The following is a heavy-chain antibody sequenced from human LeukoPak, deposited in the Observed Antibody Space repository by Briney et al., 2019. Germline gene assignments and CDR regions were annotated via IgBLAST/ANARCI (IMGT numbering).Heavy chain of an antibody. D-gene: IGHD3-3*01. CDR3: AREGRGFWSGYFYYYYYMDV. CDR1: GDSVSSNSAA. Sequence: SQTLSLTCAISGDSVSSNSAAWNWIRQSPSRGLEWLGRTYYRSKWYNDYAVSVKSRITINPDTSKNQFSLQLNSVTPEDTAVYYCAREGRGFWSGYFYYYYYMDVWGKGTTVTVSS. CDR2: TYYRSKWYN. J-gene: IGHJ6*03. V-gene: IGHV6-1*01.